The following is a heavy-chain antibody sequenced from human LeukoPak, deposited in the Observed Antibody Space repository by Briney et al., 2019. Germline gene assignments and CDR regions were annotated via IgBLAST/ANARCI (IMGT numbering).Heavy chain of an antibody. CDR3: AKDRYYDSSGSDY. J-gene: IGHJ4*02. CDR1: GFTFSSYA. CDR2: ISGSGGST. D-gene: IGHD3-22*01. Sequence: GGSLRLSCAASGFTFSSYAMSWVRQAPVKGLEWVSAISGSGGSTYYADSVKGRFTISRDNSKNTLYLQMNSLRAEDTAVYYCAKDRYYDSSGSDYWGQGTLVTVSS. V-gene: IGHV3-23*01.